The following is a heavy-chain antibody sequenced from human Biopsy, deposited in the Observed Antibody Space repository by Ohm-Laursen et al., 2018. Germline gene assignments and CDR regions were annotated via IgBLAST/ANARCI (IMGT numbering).Heavy chain of an antibody. CDR2: IHHSGST. CDR1: GVSITAYY. CDR3: ARMDCSGGSCHYYSYGMDV. J-gene: IGHJ6*02. Sequence: SETLSLTCTVSGVSITAYYWSWIRQPPGKGLECIGNIHHSGSTNYNSSLKSRLTISVDTSKNQFSLKLSYVTAADTAVYYCARMDCSGGSCHYYSYGMDVWGQGTTVTVSS. V-gene: IGHV4-4*09. D-gene: IGHD2-15*01.